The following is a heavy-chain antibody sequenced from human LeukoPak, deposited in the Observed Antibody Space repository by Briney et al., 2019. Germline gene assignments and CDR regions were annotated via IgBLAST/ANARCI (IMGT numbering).Heavy chain of an antibody. CDR3: ARIPSGDVDTAMVMYYHYGMDV. D-gene: IGHD5-18*01. J-gene: IGHJ6*02. Sequence: ASVKVPCKASGGTFSSHTISWVRQAPEQGLEWMGRIIPLFGIVNYAQKFQDRVTITADKSTSTAYMEVSSLRSEDTAVYYCARIPSGDVDTAMVMYYHYGMDVWGQGTTVTVSS. CDR1: GGTFSSHT. V-gene: IGHV1-69*02. CDR2: IIPLFGIV.